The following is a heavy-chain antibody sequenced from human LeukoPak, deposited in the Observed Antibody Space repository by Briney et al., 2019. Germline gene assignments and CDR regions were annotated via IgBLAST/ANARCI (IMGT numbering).Heavy chain of an antibody. CDR3: AKGPIYYYDSSGYQAPFDY. Sequence: GGSLRLSCAASGFTFSSYAMSWVRQAPGKGLEWVSAISGSGGSTYYADSVKGRFTISRDNSKNTLYLQINSLRAEDTAVYYCAKGPIYYYDSSGYQAPFDYWGQGTLVTVSS. CDR1: GFTFSSYA. J-gene: IGHJ4*02. D-gene: IGHD3-22*01. V-gene: IGHV3-23*01. CDR2: ISGSGGST.